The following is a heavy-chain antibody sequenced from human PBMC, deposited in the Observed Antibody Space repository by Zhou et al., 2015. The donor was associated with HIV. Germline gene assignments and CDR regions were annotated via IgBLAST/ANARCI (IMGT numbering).Heavy chain of an antibody. CDR2: ISWNSGTI. Sequence: EEQLVESGGGLVQPGRSLRLSCAASGFTFDEYAVHWVRQVPGKGLEWVSGISWNSGTIGYADSVRGRFTISRDNAKNSLYLQMNSLRGEDTAIYYCARGLIGASVGHDYWGQGTLVTVSS. J-gene: IGHJ4*02. D-gene: IGHD7-27*01. V-gene: IGHV3-9*01. CDR3: ARGLIGASVGHDY. CDR1: GFTFDEYA.